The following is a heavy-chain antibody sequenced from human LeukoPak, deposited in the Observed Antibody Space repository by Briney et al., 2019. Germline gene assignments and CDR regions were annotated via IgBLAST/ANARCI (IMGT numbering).Heavy chain of an antibody. V-gene: IGHV4-59*01. Sequence: SETLSLTCTVSGGSISSYYWSWLRQPPGKGLEWIGYIYYSGSTNYNPSLKSRVTISVDTSKNQFSLKLSSVTAADTAVYYCARGHSSSWPIDYWGQGTLVTVSS. J-gene: IGHJ4*02. CDR1: GGSISSYY. CDR3: ARGHSSSWPIDY. CDR2: IYYSGST. D-gene: IGHD6-13*01.